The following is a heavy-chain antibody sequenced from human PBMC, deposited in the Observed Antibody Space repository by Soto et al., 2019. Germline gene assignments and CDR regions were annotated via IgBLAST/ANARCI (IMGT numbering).Heavy chain of an antibody. D-gene: IGHD2-2*01. CDR1: GFTFSSYG. CDR3: ARGMPGPNYYYYYGMDV. Sequence: QVQLVESGGGVVQPGRSLRLSCAASGFTFSSYGMHWVRQAPGKGLEWVAVIWYDGSNKYYADSVKGRFTISRDNSKNTLYLQMNSLRAEDTAVYYCARGMPGPNYYYYYGMDVWGQGTTVTVSS. CDR2: IWYDGSNK. J-gene: IGHJ6*02. V-gene: IGHV3-33*01.